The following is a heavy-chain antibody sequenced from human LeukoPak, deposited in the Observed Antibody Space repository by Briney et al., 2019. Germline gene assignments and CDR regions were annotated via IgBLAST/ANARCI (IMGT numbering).Heavy chain of an antibody. Sequence: SETLSLTCTVSGGSISSGDYYWSWIRQPPGKGLEWIGYIYYSGSTYYNPSLKSRVTISVDTSKNQFSLKLSSVTAADTAVYYCASNYYGSGSPDFDYWGQGTLVTVSS. CDR3: ASNYYGSGSPDFDY. CDR2: IYYSGST. D-gene: IGHD3-10*01. CDR1: GGSISSGDYY. V-gene: IGHV4-30-4*01. J-gene: IGHJ4*02.